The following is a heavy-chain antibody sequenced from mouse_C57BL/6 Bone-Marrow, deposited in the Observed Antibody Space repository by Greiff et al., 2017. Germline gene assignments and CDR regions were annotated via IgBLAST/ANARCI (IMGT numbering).Heavy chain of an antibody. Sequence: QVQLQQSGAELARPGASVKMSCKASGYTFTSYTMHWVKQRPGQGLEWIGYINPSSGYTKYNQKFKDKATLTADKYSSTAYMQLSSLTSDDSAVYYCARKRRRLLCYDMDYWGQGASVTVSS. CDR3: ARKRRRLLCYDMDY. CDR1: GYTFTSYT. J-gene: IGHJ4*01. V-gene: IGHV1-4*01. CDR2: INPSSGYT. D-gene: IGHD1-1*01.